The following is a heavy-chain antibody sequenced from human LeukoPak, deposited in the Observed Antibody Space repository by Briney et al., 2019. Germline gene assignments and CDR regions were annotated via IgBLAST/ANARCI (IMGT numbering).Heavy chain of an antibody. CDR3: AKGGLGSGSDYGMDV. V-gene: IGHV4-39*01. J-gene: IGHJ6*02. D-gene: IGHD3-10*01. CDR1: GGSISSSSYY. Sequence: SETLSLTRTVSGGSISSSSYYWGWLRQPPGTGLEWIGSIYYSGSTYYNPSLKSRVTISVDTSKNQFSLKLSSVTAADTAVYYCAKGGLGSGSDYGMDVWGQGTTVTVSS. CDR2: IYYSGST.